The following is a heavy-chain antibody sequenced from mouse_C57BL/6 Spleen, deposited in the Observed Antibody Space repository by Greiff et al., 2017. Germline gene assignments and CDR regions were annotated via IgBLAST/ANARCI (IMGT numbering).Heavy chain of an antibody. CDR3: ARGGGSSYPYYAMDY. D-gene: IGHD1-1*01. J-gene: IGHJ4*01. CDR1: GFTFSDYG. V-gene: IGHV5-17*01. CDR2: ISSGGSTI. Sequence: EVKLVESGGGLVKPGGSLKLSCAASGFTFSDYGMHWVRQAPEKGLEWVAYISSGGSTIYYADTVKGRFTISRDNAKNTLFLQMTSLRSEDTDMYDGARGGGSSYPYYAMDYWGQGTSVTVSS.